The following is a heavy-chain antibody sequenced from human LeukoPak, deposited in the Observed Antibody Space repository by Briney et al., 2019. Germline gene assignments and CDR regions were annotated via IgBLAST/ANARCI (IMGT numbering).Heavy chain of an antibody. CDR2: IIPMFGTT. CDR3: AREAPSSDAFDI. J-gene: IGHJ3*02. Sequence: ASVKVSCKASGGTFSSYAINWVRQAPGQGLEWMGGIIPMFGTTNYAQNFQGRVTITADESTSTAYMELSSLRSEDTAVYYCAREAPSSDAFDIWGQGTVVTVSS. CDR1: GGTFSSYA. V-gene: IGHV1-69*13.